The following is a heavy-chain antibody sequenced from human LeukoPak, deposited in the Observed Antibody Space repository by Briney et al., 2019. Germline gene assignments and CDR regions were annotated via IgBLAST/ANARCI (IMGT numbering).Heavy chain of an antibody. J-gene: IGHJ6*02. CDR3: ARWVSGWDV. Sequence: GGSLRLSCAVSGFSCSIYWMSWVRQAPGKGLEWVASLKQDGSEKYYVDSVKGRFTISRDNAKNSLSLQMNSLRAEDTAVYYCARWVSGWDVWGQGTTVTVSS. CDR2: LKQDGSEK. V-gene: IGHV3-7*05. CDR1: GFSCSIYW.